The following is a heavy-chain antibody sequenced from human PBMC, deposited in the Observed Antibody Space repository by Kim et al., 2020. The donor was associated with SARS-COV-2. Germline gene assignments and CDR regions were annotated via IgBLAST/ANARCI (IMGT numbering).Heavy chain of an antibody. CDR3: ARHGSSSWYRSYYYYGMDV. V-gene: IGHV5-10-1*01. D-gene: IGHD6-13*01. CDR1: GYSFTSYW. J-gene: IGHJ6*02. CDR2: IDPSDSYT. Sequence: GESLKISCQGSGYSFTSYWISWVRQMPGKGLEWMGRIDPSDSYTNYSPSFQGHVTISADKSISTAYLQWSSLKASDTAMYYCARHGSSSWYRSYYYYGMDVWGQGTTVTVSS.